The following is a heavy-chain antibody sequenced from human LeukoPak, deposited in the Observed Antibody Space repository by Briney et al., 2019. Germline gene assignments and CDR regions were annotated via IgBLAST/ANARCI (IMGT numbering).Heavy chain of an antibody. Sequence: ASETLSLTCAVYGGSFSGYYWSWIRQPPGKGLEWIGEINHSGSTNYNPSLKSRVTISVDTSKNQFSLKLSSVTAADTAVYYCARGLRGSFDYWGQGTLVTVSS. D-gene: IGHD3-10*01. CDR1: GGSFSGYY. CDR3: ARGLRGSFDY. CDR2: INHSGST. J-gene: IGHJ4*02. V-gene: IGHV4-34*01.